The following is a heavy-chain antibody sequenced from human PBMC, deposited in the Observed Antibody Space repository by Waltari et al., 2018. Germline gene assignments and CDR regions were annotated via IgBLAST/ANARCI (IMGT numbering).Heavy chain of an antibody. CDR1: GFTFSSYS. CDR2: NSRSSSYI. V-gene: IGHV3-21*01. Sequence: EVQLVESGGGLVKPGGSLRLSCAAPGFTFSSYSMNWVRQAPGKGLECVSYNSRSSSYIYYADSVKGRFTISRDNAKNSLYLQMNSLRAEDTAVYYCAREKEYSYGFRGHFDYWGQGTLVTVSS. J-gene: IGHJ4*02. D-gene: IGHD5-18*01. CDR3: AREKEYSYGFRGHFDY.